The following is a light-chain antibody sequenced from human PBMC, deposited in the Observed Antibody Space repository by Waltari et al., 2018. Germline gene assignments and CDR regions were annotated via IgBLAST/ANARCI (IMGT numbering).Light chain of an antibody. J-gene: IGKJ1*01. CDR3: QQYYSALWT. V-gene: IGKV4-1*01. CDR1: HSVLYSSNNKNY. CDR2: WAS. Sequence: DIVMSQSPESLPVSLGEKSPMNCKSSHSVLYSSNNKNYLACYQQKPGQPPNLLIHWASTRESGVPYRFSGSGSGTDFTLTISSLQAEDVAVYYCQQYYSALWTFGQGTKVEIK.